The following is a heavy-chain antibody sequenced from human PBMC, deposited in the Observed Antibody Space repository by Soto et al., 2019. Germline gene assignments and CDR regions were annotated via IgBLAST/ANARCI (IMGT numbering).Heavy chain of an antibody. CDR1: GFTFGSYA. Sequence: EVQLLESGGGLVQPGGSLRLSCVGSGFTFGSYAMTWVRQGPERGLEWVSTISGSGTGTYYADSVRGRFAISRDNFKSRVYMQMNSLTAEDTAVYYCARGTAIEQWFRFDPWGQGTQVTVSS. D-gene: IGHD6-19*01. J-gene: IGHJ5*02. V-gene: IGHV3-23*01. CDR2: ISGSGTGT. CDR3: ARGTAIEQWFRFDP.